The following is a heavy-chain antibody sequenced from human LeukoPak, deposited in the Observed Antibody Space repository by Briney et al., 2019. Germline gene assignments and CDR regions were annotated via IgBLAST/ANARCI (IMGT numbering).Heavy chain of an antibody. D-gene: IGHD3-22*01. V-gene: IGHV6-1*01. J-gene: IGHJ4*02. Sequence: SQTLSLTCAISGDSVSSNSAAWNWIRQSPSRGLEWLGRTYYRSKWYNDYAVSVKSRITINPDTSKNQFSLQLSSVTPEDTAVYYCARGVEYYDEDELKLDYWGQGTLVTVSS. CDR1: GDSVSSNSAA. CDR2: TYYRSKWYN. CDR3: ARGVEYYDEDELKLDY.